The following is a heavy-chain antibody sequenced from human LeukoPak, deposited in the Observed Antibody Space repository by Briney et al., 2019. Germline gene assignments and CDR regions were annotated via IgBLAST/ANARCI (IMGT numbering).Heavy chain of an antibody. CDR2: IYYSGST. D-gene: IGHD3-10*01. Sequence: SETLSLTCTVSGGSISSYYWSWIRQPPGKGLEWIGYIYYSGSTNYNPSLESRVTISVDTSKNQFSLKLSSVTAADTAVYYCARDTNYYGSGSYYIGNWFDPWGQGTLVTVSS. CDR1: GGSISSYY. J-gene: IGHJ5*02. CDR3: ARDTNYYGSGSYYIGNWFDP. V-gene: IGHV4-59*01.